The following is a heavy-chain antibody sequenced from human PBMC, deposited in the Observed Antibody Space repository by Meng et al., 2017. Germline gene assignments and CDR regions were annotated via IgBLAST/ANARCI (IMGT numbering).Heavy chain of an antibody. V-gene: IGHV3-23*01. J-gene: IGHJ4*02. CDR2: ISGSGGST. CDR1: GFTFSSYA. CDR3: AKETGLGNDDILTGPDY. D-gene: IGHD3-9*01. Sequence: GESLKISCAASGFTFSSYAMSWVRQAPGKGLEWVSAISGSGGSTYYADSVKGRFTISRDNSKNTLYLQMNSLRAEDTAVYYCAKETGLGNDDILTGPDYWGQGTLVTVSS.